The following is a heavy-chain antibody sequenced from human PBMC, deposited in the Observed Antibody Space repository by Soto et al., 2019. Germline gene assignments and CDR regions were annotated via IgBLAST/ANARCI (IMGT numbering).Heavy chain of an antibody. CDR2: IYHSGST. J-gene: IGHJ4*02. CDR3: ARYYSSSWHYFDS. V-gene: IGHV4-4*02. Sequence: SETLSLTCAVSGGSISSSNWWSWVRQPPGKGLEWIGEIYHSGSTNYNPSLKSRVTISVDKSKNQFSLKLSSVTAADTAVYYCARYYSSSWHYFDSWGQGTPVTVSS. D-gene: IGHD6-6*01. CDR1: GGSISSSNW.